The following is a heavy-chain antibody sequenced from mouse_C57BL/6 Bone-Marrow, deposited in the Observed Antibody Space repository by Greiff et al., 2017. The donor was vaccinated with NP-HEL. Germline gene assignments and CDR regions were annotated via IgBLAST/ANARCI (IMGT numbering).Heavy chain of an antibody. CDR2: ISYDGSN. CDR1: GYSITSGYY. D-gene: IGHD1-1*01. V-gene: IGHV3-6*01. CDR3: ASPLPPLYYGSSYFDY. J-gene: IGHJ2*01. Sequence: ESGPGLVKPSQSLSLTCSVTGYSITSGYYWNWIRQFPGNKLEWMGYISYDGSNNYNPSLKNRISITRDTSKNQFFLKLNSVTTEDTATYYCASPLPPLYYGSSYFDYWGQGTTLTVSS.